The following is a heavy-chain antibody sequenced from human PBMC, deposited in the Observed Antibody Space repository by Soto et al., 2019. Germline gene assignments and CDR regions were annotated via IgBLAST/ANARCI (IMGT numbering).Heavy chain of an antibody. J-gene: IGHJ5*02. CDR3: ATWSAVISPAQDWFDP. CDR2: FDPEDGET. D-gene: IGHD3-3*01. V-gene: IGHV1-24*01. Sequence: GASVKVSCKVSGYTLTELSMHWVRQAPGKGLEWMGGFDPEDGETIYAQKFQGRVTMTEDTSTDTAYMELGSLRSEDTAVYYCATWSAVISPAQDWFDPWGQGTLVTVSS. CDR1: GYTLTELS.